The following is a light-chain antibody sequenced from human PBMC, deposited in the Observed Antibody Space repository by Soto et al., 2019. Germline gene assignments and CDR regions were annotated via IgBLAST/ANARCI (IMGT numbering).Light chain of an antibody. CDR3: QQRSNWSPPT. Sequence: IILTQSPATLSLSPGERATLSCRASQSLSKSLVWYQQKPGQAPRLLIDDASNRATGIPARFSGSGSGTDFTITISSRVPEDFVVYYCQQRSNWSPPTFGRGTQVDIK. V-gene: IGKV3-11*01. CDR2: DAS. J-gene: IGKJ4*01. CDR1: QSLSKS.